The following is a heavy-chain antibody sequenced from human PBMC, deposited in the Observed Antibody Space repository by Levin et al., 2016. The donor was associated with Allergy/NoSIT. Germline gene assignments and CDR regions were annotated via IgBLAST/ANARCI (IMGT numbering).Heavy chain of an antibody. D-gene: IGHD3-22*01. CDR3: AKSPGTSGFHDY. CDR1: GFTFSSYW. J-gene: IGHJ4*02. V-gene: IGHV3-7*03. CDR2: IKQDGSET. Sequence: GESLKISCAASGFTFSSYWMTWARQAPGKGLEWVANIKQDGSETYYVDSVKGRFSISRDNAKNSLYLQMNTLRADDTAVYYCAKSPGTSGFHDYWGQGTLVTVSS.